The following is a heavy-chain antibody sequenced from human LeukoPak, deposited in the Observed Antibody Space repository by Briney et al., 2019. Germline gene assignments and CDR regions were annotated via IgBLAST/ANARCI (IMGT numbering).Heavy chain of an antibody. J-gene: IGHJ4*02. Sequence: SVKVSCKASGGTFSSYAISWVRQAPGQGLEWMGGIIPTADKSTSTAYMELSSLRSEDTAVYYCAREIGPRQLHLWGSAFDYWGQGTLVTVSS. CDR3: AREIGPRQLHLWGSAFDY. CDR1: GGTFSSYA. CDR2: IIP. V-gene: IGHV1-69*10. D-gene: IGHD5-24*01.